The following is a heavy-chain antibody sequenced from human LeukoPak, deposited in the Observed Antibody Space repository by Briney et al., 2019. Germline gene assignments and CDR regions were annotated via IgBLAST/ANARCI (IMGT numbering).Heavy chain of an antibody. D-gene: IGHD4-17*01. J-gene: IGHJ1*01. CDR1: GFTFSSYS. V-gene: IGHV3-21*06. CDR3: AKDSSATTVTASYFQY. CDR2: ISSSSAYI. Sequence: GGSLRLSCAASGFTFSSYSMNWVRQAPGKGLEWVSSISSSSAYIYYADSVKGRFTISRDNAKNSLYLQMNSLRAEDTAMYYCAKDSSATTVTASYFQYWGQGTLVTVSS.